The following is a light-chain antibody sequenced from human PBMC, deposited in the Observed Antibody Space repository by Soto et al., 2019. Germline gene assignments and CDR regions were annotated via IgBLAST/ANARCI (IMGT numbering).Light chain of an antibody. J-gene: IGLJ2*01. V-gene: IGLV1-44*01. CDR2: SND. Sequence: QSVLTQPPSASGTPGQRVTISCSGSSSNIGRNTVHWFQHLPGTAPKLLVYSNDQRPSGVPDRFSGSKSGTSASLAISGLPSEDESDDYCAAWDDSLNGVLFGGGTTLTVL. CDR3: AAWDDSLNGVL. CDR1: SSNIGRNT.